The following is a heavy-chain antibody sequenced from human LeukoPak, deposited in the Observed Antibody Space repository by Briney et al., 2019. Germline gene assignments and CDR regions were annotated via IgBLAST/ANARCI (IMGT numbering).Heavy chain of an antibody. CDR3: AGIVLMVYANWFDH. V-gene: IGHV4-39*01. Sequence: SETLSLTCTVSGDSISSTSYYWDWIRQPPGKGLEWIGSIYNSGTTYYNPSLKSRVTISVDTSKNQFSLKLSSVTAADTAVYYCAGIVLMVYANWFDHWGQGTLVTVSS. CDR1: GDSISSTSYY. CDR2: IYNSGTT. J-gene: IGHJ5*02. D-gene: IGHD2-8*01.